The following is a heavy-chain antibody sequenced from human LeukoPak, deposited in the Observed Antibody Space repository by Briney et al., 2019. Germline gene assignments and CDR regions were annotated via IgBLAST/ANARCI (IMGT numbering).Heavy chain of an antibody. J-gene: IGHJ4*02. CDR3: AITIFGVVTHDY. CDR2: IYHSGST. V-gene: IGHV4-30-2*01. Sequence: SETLSLTCTVSGGSISSGGYYWSWIRQPPGKGLEWIGYIYHSGSTYYNPSLKSRVTISVDRSKNQFSLKLSSVTAADTAVYFCAITIFGVVTHDYWGQGTLVTVSS. CDR1: GGSISSGGYY. D-gene: IGHD3-3*01.